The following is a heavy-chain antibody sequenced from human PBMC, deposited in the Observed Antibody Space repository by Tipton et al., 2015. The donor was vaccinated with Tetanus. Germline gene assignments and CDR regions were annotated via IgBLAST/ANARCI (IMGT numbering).Heavy chain of an antibody. D-gene: IGHD2/OR15-2a*01. V-gene: IGHV4-61*08. CDR2: ASYSGSS. Sequence: TLSLTCTVSGGSVNSGGYYWSWIRQPPGKGLEWIGYASYSGSSNYNPSLKSRVIISIDASKNQFSLKLSSVAAADTAVYYCARHSSWFDPWGQGTLVTVSS. J-gene: IGHJ5*02. CDR3: ARHSSWFDP. CDR1: GGSVNSGGYY.